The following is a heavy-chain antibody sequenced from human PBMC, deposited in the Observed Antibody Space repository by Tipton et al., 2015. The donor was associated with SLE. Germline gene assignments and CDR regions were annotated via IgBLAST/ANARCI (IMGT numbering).Heavy chain of an antibody. CDR1: GFIFNNYG. CDR3: ATTTSLNYYDSSGVKYYFEY. J-gene: IGHJ4*02. Sequence: SLRLSCAASGFIFNNYGTSWVRQAPGKGLEWVSVVYSGGSTNYADSVKGRFTISRDNSRNTLYLEMNSLRAEDTAIYYCATTTSLNYYDSSGVKYYFEYWGQGTLVTVSS. CDR2: VYSGGST. V-gene: IGHV3-23*03. D-gene: IGHD3-22*01.